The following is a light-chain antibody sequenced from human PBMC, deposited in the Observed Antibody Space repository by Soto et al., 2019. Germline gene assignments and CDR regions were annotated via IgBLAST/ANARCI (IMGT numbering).Light chain of an antibody. CDR3: LQNHNYPWT. CDR2: SAS. V-gene: IGKV1-6*01. Sequence: AIQMTQFPPSLSASVGDRVTITCRASQGIRNDLGWYQQKPGKAPKLLIYSASTLQGGVPSRFSGSGSGTDFTLTIGSLQPEDFATYYCLQNHNYPWTFGQGTKVEIK. J-gene: IGKJ1*01. CDR1: QGIRND.